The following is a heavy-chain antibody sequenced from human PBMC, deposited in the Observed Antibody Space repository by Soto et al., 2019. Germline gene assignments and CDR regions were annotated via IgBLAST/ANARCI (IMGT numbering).Heavy chain of an antibody. V-gene: IGHV1-18*01. CDR1: GYTFTSYG. CDR2: ISAYNGNT. D-gene: IGHD2-21*02. J-gene: IGHJ4*02. Sequence: ASVKVSCKASGYTFTSYGISWVLQAPGQGLEWMGWISAYNGNTNIPQKLQGRVTMTTDTSTSTAYMELRSLRSDDTAVYYCARDIGAYCGGDCYLNYWGQGTLVTVSS. CDR3: ARDIGAYCGGDCYLNY.